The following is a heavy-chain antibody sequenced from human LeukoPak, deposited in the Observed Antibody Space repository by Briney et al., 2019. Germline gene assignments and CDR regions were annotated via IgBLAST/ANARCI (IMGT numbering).Heavy chain of an antibody. Sequence: EGSLRLSCAASGFTFSSYWMSWVRQAPGKGLEWVANIKLDGSEKYYVDSVKGRFTISRDNAKNSLYLQMNSLRAEDTAVYYCARELDGTSGWSVYFDYWGQGTLVTVSS. CDR3: ARELDGTSGWSVYFDY. D-gene: IGHD6-19*01. CDR1: GFTFSSYW. J-gene: IGHJ4*02. CDR2: IKLDGSEK. V-gene: IGHV3-7*01.